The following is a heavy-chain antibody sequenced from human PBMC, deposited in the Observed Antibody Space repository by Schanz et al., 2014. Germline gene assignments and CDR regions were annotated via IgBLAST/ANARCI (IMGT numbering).Heavy chain of an antibody. J-gene: IGHJ4*02. CDR1: GFTFNNFG. V-gene: IGHV3-21*04. CDR3: TKNIRIRLFFQSES. CDR2: ITGGSTTYT. D-gene: IGHD3-3*01. Sequence: EVQLVESGGGLVKPGGSLRLSCAASGFTFNNFGMNWVRQAPGKGLDWVSGITGGSTTYTYYADSVRGRFTISRDNATTSAYLQTSSVTPEDTAMYYSTKNIRIRLFFQSESRGQGTLVTVSS.